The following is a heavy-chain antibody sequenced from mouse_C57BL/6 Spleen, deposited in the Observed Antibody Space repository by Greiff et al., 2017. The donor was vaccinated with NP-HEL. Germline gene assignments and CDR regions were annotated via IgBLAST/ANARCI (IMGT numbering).Heavy chain of an antibody. CDR2: INPNNGGT. V-gene: IGHV1-26*01. D-gene: IGHD2-1*01. Sequence: EVQLQQSGPELVKPGASVKLSCKASGYTFTDYYMNWVKQSPGKSLEWIGEINPNNGGTSYNQKFKGKATLTVEKSSSTAYMELRSLTSEDSAVYYCARGGNLDYWGQGTTLTVSS. J-gene: IGHJ2*01. CDR3: ARGGNLDY. CDR1: GYTFTDYY.